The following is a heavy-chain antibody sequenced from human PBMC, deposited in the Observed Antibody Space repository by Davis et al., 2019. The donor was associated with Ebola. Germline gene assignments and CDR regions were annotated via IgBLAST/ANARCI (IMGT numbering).Heavy chain of an antibody. D-gene: IGHD3-10*01. CDR3: ARDRGSGSYYQFDP. CDR1: GGSINSGDYY. V-gene: IGHV4-30-4*01. J-gene: IGHJ5*02. Sequence: MPSETLSLTCTVSGGSINSGDYYWSWIRQPPEKGLEWIGYIYYSGGTHYNPSLKSRLTLSVDTSKNQFSLKLNSVTAADTAVYYCARDRGSGSYYQFDPWGQGTLVTVSS. CDR2: IYYSGGT.